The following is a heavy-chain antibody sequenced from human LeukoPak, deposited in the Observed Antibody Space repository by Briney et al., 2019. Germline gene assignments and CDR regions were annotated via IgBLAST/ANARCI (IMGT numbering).Heavy chain of an antibody. CDR2: MNPNSGNT. D-gene: IGHD1-1*01. CDR3: ARGSGMMDQAFDI. CDR1: GGTFSSYA. J-gene: IGHJ3*02. Sequence: ASVKVSCKASGGTFSSYAISWVRQAPGQGLEWMGWMNPNSGNTGYAQKFQGRVTMTRNTSISTAYMELSSLRSEDTAVYYCARGSGMMDQAFDIWGQGTMVIVSS. V-gene: IGHV1-8*02.